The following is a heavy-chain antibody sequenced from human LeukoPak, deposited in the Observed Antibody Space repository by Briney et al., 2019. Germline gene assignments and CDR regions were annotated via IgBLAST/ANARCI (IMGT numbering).Heavy chain of an antibody. V-gene: IGHV4-59*12. CDR3: ARDGWYNAFDI. Sequence: PSETLSLTCTVSGGSISSYYWSWIRQPPGKGLEWIGYIYYSGSTNYNPSLKGRVTMSVDTSKNQFSLKLSSVTAADTAVYYCARDGWYNAFDIWGQGTMVTVSS. CDR1: GGSISSYY. CDR2: IYYSGST. J-gene: IGHJ3*02. D-gene: IGHD6-19*01.